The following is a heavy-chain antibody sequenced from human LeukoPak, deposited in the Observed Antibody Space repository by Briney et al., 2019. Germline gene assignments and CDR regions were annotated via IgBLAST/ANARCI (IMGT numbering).Heavy chain of an antibody. V-gene: IGHV3-7*01. D-gene: IGHD2-15*01. CDR1: GFNFISNW. CDR3: SGGNYFDY. J-gene: IGHJ4*02. Sequence: GALRRSCAASGFNFISNWMSWVRQTPGKGLDWVANIKQDGSEKYCADSVKGRFTISRDNAKNSLYLQMNSLRVEDTAVYYCSGGNYFDYWGQGILVTVSS. CDR2: IKQDGSEK.